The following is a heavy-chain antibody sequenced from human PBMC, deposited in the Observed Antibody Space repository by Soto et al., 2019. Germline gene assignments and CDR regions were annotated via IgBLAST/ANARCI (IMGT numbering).Heavy chain of an antibody. J-gene: IGHJ4*02. D-gene: IGHD2-15*01. CDR3: VKDRWIDY. CDR1: GYTFTGYY. V-gene: IGHV1-2*02. Sequence: ASVKVSCKASGYTFTGYYMHWVRQAPGQGLEWMGWINPNSGGTNYAQKFQGRVTMTRDTSISTAYMELNSLRVEDTAVYYCVKDRWIDYWGKGTLVTVSS. CDR2: INPNSGGT.